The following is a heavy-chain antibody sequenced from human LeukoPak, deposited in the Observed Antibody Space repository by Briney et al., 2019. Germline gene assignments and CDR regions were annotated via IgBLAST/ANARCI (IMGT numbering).Heavy chain of an antibody. Sequence: KPGGSLRLSCAASGFTFSSYSMNWVRQAPGKGLEWVSSISSSSSYIYYADSVKGRFTISRDNAKNSLYLQMNSLRAEDTAVYYCARDLGSSGWWGIFDYWGQGTLVTVSS. CDR1: GFTFSSYS. D-gene: IGHD6-19*01. CDR2: ISSSSSYI. V-gene: IGHV3-21*01. CDR3: ARDLGSSGWWGIFDY. J-gene: IGHJ4*02.